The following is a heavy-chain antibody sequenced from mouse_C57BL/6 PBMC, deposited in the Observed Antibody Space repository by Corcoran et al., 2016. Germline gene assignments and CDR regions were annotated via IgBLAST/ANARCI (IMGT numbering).Heavy chain of an antibody. V-gene: IGHV9-3*01. CDR1: GYTFTTYG. CDR3: ARGYSNYGGFDY. J-gene: IGHJ3*01. D-gene: IGHD2-5*01. CDR2: INTYSGVP. Sequence: QIQLVQSGPELKKPGETVKISCKASGYTFTTYGMSWVKQAPGKCLKWMGWINTYSGVPTYADDFKGRFAFSLETSASTAYLQINNLKNEDTATYFCARGYSNYGGFDYWGQGTLVTVSA.